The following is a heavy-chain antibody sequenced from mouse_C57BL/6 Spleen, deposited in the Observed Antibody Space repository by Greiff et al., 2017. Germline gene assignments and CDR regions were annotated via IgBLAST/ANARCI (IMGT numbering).Heavy chain of an antibody. J-gene: IGHJ2*01. CDR2: IDPETGGT. D-gene: IGHD4-1*01. CDR1: GYTFTDYE. CDR3: TRSAAGTG. V-gene: IGHV1-15*01. Sequence: VKLQESGAELVRPGASVTLSCKASGYTFTDYEMHWVKQTPVHGLEWIGAIDPETGGTAYNQKFKGKAILTADKSSSTAYMELRSLTSEDSAVYYCTRSAAGTGWGQGTTLTVSS.